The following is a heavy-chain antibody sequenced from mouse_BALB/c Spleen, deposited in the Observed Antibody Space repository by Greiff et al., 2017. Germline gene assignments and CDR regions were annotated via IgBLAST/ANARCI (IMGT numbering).Heavy chain of an antibody. CDR3: ARRGGNSAMDS. Sequence: VQLQQSGAELMKPGASVKISCKASGYSFTGYYMHWVKQSHGKSLEWIGRVNPNNGGTSYNQKFEGKAILTVDKSSSTAYMELRSLTSEDSAVYYCARRGGNSAMDSWGQGTSVTVSS. CDR1: GYSFTGYY. V-gene: IGHV1-26*01. CDR2: VNPNNGGT. J-gene: IGHJ4*01.